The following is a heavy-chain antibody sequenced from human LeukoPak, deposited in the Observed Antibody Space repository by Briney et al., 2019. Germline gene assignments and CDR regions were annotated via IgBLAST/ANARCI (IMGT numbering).Heavy chain of an antibody. CDR1: GYTFTSYG. V-gene: IGHV1-18*01. Sequence: GASVKVSCKASGYTFTSYGISWVRQVPGQGLEWMGWISAYNGNTNYAQKLQGRVTMTTDTSTSTAYMELRSLRSDDTAVYYCARDPASSINTNWFDPWGQGTLVTVSS. D-gene: IGHD2-2*01. CDR2: ISAYNGNT. J-gene: IGHJ5*02. CDR3: ARDPASSINTNWFDP.